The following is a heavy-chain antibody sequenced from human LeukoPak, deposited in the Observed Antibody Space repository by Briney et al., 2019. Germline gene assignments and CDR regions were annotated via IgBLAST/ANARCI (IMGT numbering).Heavy chain of an antibody. J-gene: IGHJ6*03. CDR3: ARLPVVPDVISREWVGYYYMDV. V-gene: IGHV5-51*01. D-gene: IGHD2-2*02. CDR2: IYPGDSDT. Sequence: GESLKISCKGSGYSFTSYWIGWVRQMPGKGLEWMGIIYPGDSDTRYSPSFQGQVTISADKSISTAYLQWSSLKASDTAMYYCARLPVVPDVISREWVGYYYMDVWGKGTTVTVSS. CDR1: GYSFTSYW.